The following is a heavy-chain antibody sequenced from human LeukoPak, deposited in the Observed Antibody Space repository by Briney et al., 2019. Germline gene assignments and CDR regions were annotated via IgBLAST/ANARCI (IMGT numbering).Heavy chain of an antibody. Sequence: GSLRLSCAASGFTFSSYAMSWVRQAPGKGLEWVSAISGSGGSTYYADSVKGRFTISRDNSKNTLYLQMNSLRAEDTAVYYCAKPQGDIVVVPAAPFDYWGQGTLVTVSS. CDR2: ISGSGGST. V-gene: IGHV3-23*01. CDR1: GFTFSSYA. J-gene: IGHJ4*02. CDR3: AKPQGDIVVVPAAPFDY. D-gene: IGHD2-2*01.